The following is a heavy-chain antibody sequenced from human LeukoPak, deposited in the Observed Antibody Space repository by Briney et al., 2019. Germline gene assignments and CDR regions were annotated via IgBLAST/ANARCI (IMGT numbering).Heavy chain of an antibody. J-gene: IGHJ6*03. CDR2: INPSGGST. D-gene: IGHD5-12*01. V-gene: IGHV1-46*01. CDR1: GYTFTSYY. CDR3: ARVSVATIYYYYMDV. Sequence: ASVKVSCKASGYTFTSYYIHWVRQAPGQGLEWMGLINPSGGSTNYAQKFQGRVTMTRDTSISTAYIELSRLRSDDTAVYYCARVSVATIYYYYMDVWGKGTTVTVSS.